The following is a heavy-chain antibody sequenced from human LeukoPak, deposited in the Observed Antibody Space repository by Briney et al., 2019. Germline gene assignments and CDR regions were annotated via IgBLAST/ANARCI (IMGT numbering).Heavy chain of an antibody. CDR3: ARSRFTTMNHDSNVYYPPGY. V-gene: IGHV7-4-1*02. Sequence: ASVKVSCKASGYIFTSYAMNWVRQAPGQGLEWMGWINTNTGNPTYAQGFTGRFVFSLDTSVSTAYLQISSLKAEDTAVYYCARSRFTTMNHDSNVYYPPGYWGQGTLVTVSS. J-gene: IGHJ4*02. CDR1: GYIFTSYA. D-gene: IGHD3-22*01. CDR2: INTNTGNP.